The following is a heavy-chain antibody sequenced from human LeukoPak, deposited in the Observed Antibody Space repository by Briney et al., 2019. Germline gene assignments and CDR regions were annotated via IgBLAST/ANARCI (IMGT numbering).Heavy chain of an antibody. CDR1: GFTFSSDV. Sequence: GGSLRLSCAASGFTFSSDVMHWVRQAPGKGLEWVAVISSDGSSKHYAGSVKGRFTIFTDTSKSTLYLQINSLRPEDTAVYYCARDLVSYSSSPLHWGQGTLVTVSS. CDR3: ARDLVSYSSSPLH. V-gene: IGHV3-30-3*01. CDR2: ISSDGSSK. D-gene: IGHD6-6*01. J-gene: IGHJ4*02.